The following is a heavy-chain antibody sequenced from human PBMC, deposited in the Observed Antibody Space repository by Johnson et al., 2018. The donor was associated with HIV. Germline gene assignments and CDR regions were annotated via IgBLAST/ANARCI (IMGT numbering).Heavy chain of an antibody. CDR2: ISYDGTDK. Sequence: QVQLVESGGGVVQPGRSLRLSCAASGLTFSNYAMHWVRQAPGRGLEWVAVISYDGTDKYYADSVKGRFTISRDNSKNTLYLQMNSLRAEDTAVYYCAKELGIPSGWYRGAFDIWGQGTMVTVSS. CDR1: GLTFSNYA. CDR3: AKELGIPSGWYRGAFDI. J-gene: IGHJ3*02. V-gene: IGHV3-30*04. D-gene: IGHD6-19*01.